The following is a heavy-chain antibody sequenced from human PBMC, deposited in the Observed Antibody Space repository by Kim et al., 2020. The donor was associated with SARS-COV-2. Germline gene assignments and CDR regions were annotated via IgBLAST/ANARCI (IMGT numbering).Heavy chain of an antibody. CDR2: INSDGSDT. CDR3: TREMTRVTKAGMDV. Sequence: GGSLRLSCAASDFTFSNYWMHWVRQAPGKGLGWVSRINSDGSDTSYADSVKGRFTISRDNAKNTLYLQRNSLRAEDTAVYYCTREMTRVTKAGMDVWGQGTPVTVSS. D-gene: IGHD4-4*01. CDR1: DFTFSNYW. J-gene: IGHJ6*02. V-gene: IGHV3-74*01.